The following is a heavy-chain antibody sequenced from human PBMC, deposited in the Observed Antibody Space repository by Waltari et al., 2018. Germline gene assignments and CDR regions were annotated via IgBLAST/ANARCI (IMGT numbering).Heavy chain of an antibody. D-gene: IGHD3-22*01. J-gene: IGHJ6*02. Sequence: EEQLVESGGGLIQPGESLRVSCAVSGFTFSRYWMNWVRQAPGKGLLWVARINSDGRYTSYADSVKGRFTISRDNARNTVYLQMKSLRAEDTAVYYCARVARKTYSSPVPGRDYYYGMDVWGLGTTVTVSS. CDR3: ARVARKTYSSPVPGRDYYYGMDV. CDR1: GFTFSRYW. CDR2: INSDGRYT. V-gene: IGHV3-74*01.